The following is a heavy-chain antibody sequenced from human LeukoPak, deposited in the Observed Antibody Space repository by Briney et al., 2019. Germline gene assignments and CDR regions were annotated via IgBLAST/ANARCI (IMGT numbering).Heavy chain of an antibody. Sequence: SETLSLTCTVSDDSISDYYRGWIRQPPGKGLEWIAYIHNSGTSTYNLSLKSRVTISADTSKNQTSLKLNSMTSADTAVYYCTRGAGWLFDYWGQGILVTVSS. CDR3: TRGAGWLFDY. V-gene: IGHV4-59*01. CDR2: IHNSGTS. J-gene: IGHJ4*02. CDR1: DDSISDYY. D-gene: IGHD5-12*01.